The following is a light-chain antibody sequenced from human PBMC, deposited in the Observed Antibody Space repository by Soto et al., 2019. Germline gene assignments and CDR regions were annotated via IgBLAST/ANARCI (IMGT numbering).Light chain of an antibody. CDR1: QSLLYSKTFYY. J-gene: IGKJ5*01. CDR3: MQAVQSLT. V-gene: IGKV2-28*01. Sequence: EIVLTQSPLSLPVTPGEPASISCRSSQSLLYSKTFYYLDWYLQKPGQSPQLLIYLGSNRASGVPDRFSGSGSGTDFTLKISRVEAEDVGIYYCMQAVQSLTFGQGTRLEIK. CDR2: LGS.